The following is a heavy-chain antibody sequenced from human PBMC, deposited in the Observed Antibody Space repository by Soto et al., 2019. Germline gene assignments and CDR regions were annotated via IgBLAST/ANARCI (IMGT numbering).Heavy chain of an antibody. J-gene: IGHJ3*01. D-gene: IGHD1-1*01. CDR2: MNPNSGGS. Sequence: QVHLVQSGAEVKKPEASVKVSCMASGYNFIAQNIHWVRQAPGLGLEWMGKMNPNSGGSDYAPEFQARVTVTRDTSISTVYMELTSLKSDDTAVYYCARERHLNAPSDAFDLWGQGTMVIVSS. CDR1: GYNFIAQN. V-gene: IGHV1-2*02. CDR3: ARERHLNAPSDAFDL.